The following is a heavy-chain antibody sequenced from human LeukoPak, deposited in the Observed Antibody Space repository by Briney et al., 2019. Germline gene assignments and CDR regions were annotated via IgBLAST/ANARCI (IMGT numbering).Heavy chain of an antibody. CDR2: ITHSGNT. D-gene: IGHD2-21*01. CDR3: ARINAPVATFDY. CDR1: GFSISSTYY. V-gene: IGHV4-38-2*01. J-gene: IGHJ4*02. Sequence: SETLSLTCAISGFSISSTYYGAWIRQTPGKGLEWIATITHSGNTYYISSLESRLTISLDTSKRHFSLRLTSVTAADTAVYYCARINAPVATFDYWGLGTLVAVSS.